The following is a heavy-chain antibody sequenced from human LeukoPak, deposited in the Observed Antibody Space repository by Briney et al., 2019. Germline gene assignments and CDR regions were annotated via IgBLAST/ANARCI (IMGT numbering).Heavy chain of an antibody. CDR3: ARDVGYCSSTSCYSVHDAFDI. V-gene: IGHV1-18*01. CDR2: ISAYNGNT. D-gene: IGHD2-2*02. CDR1: GYTFTSYG. Sequence: ASVKISCKASGYTFTSYGISWVRQAPGQGLEWMGWISAYNGNTNYAQKLQGRVTMTTDTFTSTAYMELRSLRSDDTAVYYCARDVGYCSSTSCYSVHDAFDIWGQGTMVTVSS. J-gene: IGHJ3*02.